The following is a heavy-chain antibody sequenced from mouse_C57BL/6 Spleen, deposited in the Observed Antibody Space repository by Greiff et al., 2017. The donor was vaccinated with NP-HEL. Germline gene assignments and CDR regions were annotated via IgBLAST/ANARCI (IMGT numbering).Heavy chain of an antibody. CDR3: ARYGSRFAY. J-gene: IGHJ3*01. CDR1: GYTFTGYW. CDR2: ILPGSGST. V-gene: IGHV1-9*01. D-gene: IGHD1-1*01. Sequence: QVQLKQSGAELMKPGASVKLSCKATGYTFTGYWIEWVKQRPGHGLEWIGEILPGSGSTNDNEKFKGKATFTADTSSNTAYMQLSSLTTEDSAIYYCARYGSRFAYWGQGTLVTVSA.